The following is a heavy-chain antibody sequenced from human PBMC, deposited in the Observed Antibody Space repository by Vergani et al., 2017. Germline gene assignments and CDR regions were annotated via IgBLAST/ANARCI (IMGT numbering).Heavy chain of an antibody. V-gene: IGHV4-34*01. Sequence: QAQLQQWGAGQLTPSETLSLTCAIYGGSFNDSWWTWIRQPPGKGLEWIGEINYSGSTNYHPSLKSRVTISVDTSKNQFSLKLSSVTAADTAVYYCASGYCSSTSCYAPYHYYGMDVWGQGTTVTVSS. CDR1: GGSFNDSW. D-gene: IGHD2-2*01. CDR3: ASGYCSSTSCYAPYHYYGMDV. CDR2: INYSGST. J-gene: IGHJ6*02.